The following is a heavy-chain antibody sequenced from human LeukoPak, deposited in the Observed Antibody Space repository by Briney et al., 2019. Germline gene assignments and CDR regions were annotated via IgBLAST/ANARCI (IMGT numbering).Heavy chain of an antibody. Sequence: TGGSLRLSCVGSGFSFRSYWLSWVRQAPGRGLEWVASMDGDGTVQYYVDSVKGRFTISRDNAKNSLYLQMNSLRAEDTAVYFCGRDFPPHASDIWGQGTMVTVSS. CDR3: GRDFPPHASDI. V-gene: IGHV3-7*01. CDR2: MDGDGTVQ. CDR1: GFSFRSYW. J-gene: IGHJ3*02.